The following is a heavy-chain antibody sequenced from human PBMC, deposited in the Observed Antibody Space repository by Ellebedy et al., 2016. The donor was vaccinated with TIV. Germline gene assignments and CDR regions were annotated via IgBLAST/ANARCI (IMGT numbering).Heavy chain of an antibody. CDR1: GFTFSSYT. D-gene: IGHD3-10*01. J-gene: IGHJ4*02. V-gene: IGHV3-23*01. CDR3: ARHFNSGTYPLDY. CDR2: ISGSGGGT. Sequence: GESLKISCAASGFTFSSYTMRWVRQAPGKGLEWVSDISGSGGGTYYADSVKGRFTISRDNSRNTVFLRMDSLRADDTAVYYCARHFNSGTYPLDYWGPGTLVTVSS.